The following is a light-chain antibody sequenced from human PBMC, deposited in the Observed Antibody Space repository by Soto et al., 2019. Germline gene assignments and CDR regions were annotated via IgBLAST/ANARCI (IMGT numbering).Light chain of an antibody. CDR3: QQRLNWPPG. J-gene: IGKJ1*01. Sequence: EIFLTQSPDTLSLSPGERATLSCRASQSVTNYTAWYQQRPGQAPRLLIYDASNRATGVPARFSGSGSGTDFTLTISDLEPADFGLYYCQQRLNWPPGFGQGTKVEIK. CDR1: QSVTNY. V-gene: IGKV3-11*01. CDR2: DAS.